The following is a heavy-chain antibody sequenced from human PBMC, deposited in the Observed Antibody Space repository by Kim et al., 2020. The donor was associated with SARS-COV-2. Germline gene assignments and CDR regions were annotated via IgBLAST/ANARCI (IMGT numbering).Heavy chain of an antibody. V-gene: IGHV3-30*18. CDR1: GFTFSSYG. J-gene: IGHJ6*02. D-gene: IGHD2-8*01. Sequence: GGSLRLSCAASGFTFSSYGMHWVRQAPGKGLEWVAVISYDGSNKYYADSVKGRFTISRDNSKNTLYLQMNSLRAEDTAVYYCAKDRRYCTNGVCYIYYYYYGMDVWGQGTTVTVSS. CDR3: AKDRRYCTNGVCYIYYYYYGMDV. CDR2: ISYDGSNK.